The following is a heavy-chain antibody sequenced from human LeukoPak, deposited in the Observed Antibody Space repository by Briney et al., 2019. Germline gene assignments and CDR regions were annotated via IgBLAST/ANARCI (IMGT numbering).Heavy chain of an antibody. Sequence: PGGSLRLSCAASGFTFSSKWMHWVRQAPGKGLVWVSRIHKDGSSTTYADSVKGRFTISRDNAKNTLYLQMNSLRAEDTAMYYCAREASGSGNYYSDYWGHGTLVTVSS. D-gene: IGHD3-10*01. V-gene: IGHV3-74*01. CDR3: AREASGSGNYYSDY. CDR2: IHKDGSST. CDR1: GFTFSSKW. J-gene: IGHJ4*01.